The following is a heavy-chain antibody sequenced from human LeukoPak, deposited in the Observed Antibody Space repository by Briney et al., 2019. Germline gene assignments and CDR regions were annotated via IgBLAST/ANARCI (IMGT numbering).Heavy chain of an antibody. V-gene: IGHV3-48*03. Sequence: GGSLRLSCAASGFTFSSYVMNWVRQAPGKGLEWVSYISSSGSTIYYADSVKGRFTISRDNAKNSLYLQMNSLRAEDTAVYYCARVPGPYCSGGSCYSMSGNYWGQGTLVTVSS. D-gene: IGHD2-15*01. CDR3: ARVPGPYCSGGSCYSMSGNY. CDR2: ISSSGSTI. CDR1: GFTFSSYV. J-gene: IGHJ4*02.